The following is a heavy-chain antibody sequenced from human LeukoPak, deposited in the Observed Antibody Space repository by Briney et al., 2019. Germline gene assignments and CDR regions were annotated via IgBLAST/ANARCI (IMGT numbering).Heavy chain of an antibody. CDR3: VRDQLVLRDSKWSPGGWFDP. V-gene: IGHV3-7*01. J-gene: IGHJ5*02. D-gene: IGHD2-15*01. Sequence: GWSLRLSCAASRFTYGFTCSKCGMGWARQGPGKGLECMATMKEDGSVKFYVASVEGRFTISRDNAKNSLYLQMASLRTDDTAVYYCVRDQLVLRDSKWSPGGWFDPWGQGALVTVSS. CDR2: MKEDGSVK. CDR1: RFTYGFTCSKCG.